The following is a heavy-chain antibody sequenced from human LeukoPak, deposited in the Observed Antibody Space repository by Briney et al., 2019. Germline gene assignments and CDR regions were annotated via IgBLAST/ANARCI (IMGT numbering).Heavy chain of an antibody. CDR1: GGSISSSNW. V-gene: IGHV4-4*02. J-gene: IGHJ4*02. CDR3: ASGTYYYDSSGYPPDY. D-gene: IGHD3-22*01. Sequence: SETLSLTCAVSGGSISSSNWWSWVRQSPGKGLEWIGEIYHSGSTNYNPSLKSRVTISVDKSKNQFSLKLSSVTAADTAVYYCASGTYYYDSSGYPPDYWGQGTLVTVSS. CDR2: IYHSGST.